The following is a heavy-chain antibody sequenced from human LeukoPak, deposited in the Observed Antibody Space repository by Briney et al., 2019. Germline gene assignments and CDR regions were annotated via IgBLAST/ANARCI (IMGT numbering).Heavy chain of an antibody. D-gene: IGHD3-10*01. CDR1: GFTFSSYA. V-gene: IGHV3-23*01. J-gene: IGHJ1*01. Sequence: GGSLRLSCAASGFTFSSYAMTWVRQAPGKGLEWVSAISGSGDSTYYADSVKGRFTTSRDNSQNTLYLQMNSLRAEDTAVYYCAKDQGYYGSGSYKEYFQHWGQGTLVTVSS. CDR3: AKDQGYYGSGSYKEYFQH. CDR2: ISGSGDST.